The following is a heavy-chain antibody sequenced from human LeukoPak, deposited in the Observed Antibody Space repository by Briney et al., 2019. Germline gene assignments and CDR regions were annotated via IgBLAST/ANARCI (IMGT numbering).Heavy chain of an antibody. CDR2: INPNSGGT. J-gene: IGHJ6*03. CDR1: GYTFTGYY. CDR3: ARGSGLTGIPYYYYYYYMDV. D-gene: IGHD1-20*01. Sequence: GASVKVSCKASGYTFTGYYMHWVRQAPGQGLEWMGWINPNSGGTNYAQKFQGRVTMTRDTSISTAYMELSRLRSDDTAVYYCARGSGLTGIPYYYYYYYMDVWGKGTTVTISS. V-gene: IGHV1-2*02.